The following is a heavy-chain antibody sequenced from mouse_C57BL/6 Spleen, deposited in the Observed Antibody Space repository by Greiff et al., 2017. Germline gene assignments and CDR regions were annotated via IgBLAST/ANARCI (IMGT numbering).Heavy chain of an antibody. CDR1: GFTFSDYG. CDR2: ISSGGSTL. Sequence: EVQGEESGGGLVKPGGSLKLSCAASGFTFSDYGMHWVRQAPEKGLEWVAYISSGGSTLYYAATVKGRFTITRDNAKTTLFLQKTSLRSEDTAMYYCARKWAFWYCDVWGTGTTVTVSS. J-gene: IGHJ1*03. V-gene: IGHV5-17*01. CDR3: ARKWAFWYCDV. D-gene: IGHD1-3*01.